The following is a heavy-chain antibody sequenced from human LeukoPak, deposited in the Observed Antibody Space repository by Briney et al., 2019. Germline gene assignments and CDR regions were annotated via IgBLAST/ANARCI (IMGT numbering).Heavy chain of an antibody. Sequence: SETLSLTCAVYGGSISNTNYYWGWIRQPPGKGLEWIGKILHSGSTYYNPSLKSRVIISVDTSKNQFSLKLSSVTAADTAVYYCARRRPAYLSDSSGFYFWGQGTLVTVSS. V-gene: IGHV4-39*01. J-gene: IGHJ4*02. CDR1: GGSISNTNYY. CDR3: ARRRPAYLSDSSGFYF. D-gene: IGHD3-22*01. CDR2: ILHSGST.